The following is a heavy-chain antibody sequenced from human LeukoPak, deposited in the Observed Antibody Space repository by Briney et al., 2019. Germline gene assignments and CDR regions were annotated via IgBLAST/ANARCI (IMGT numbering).Heavy chain of an antibody. V-gene: IGHV3-74*01. Sequence: GGSLRLFCAASGIPLSKFWMHWVRQGPGKGLEWVSRIENDGRSSTYAASVKGRFTISRDNAKNMLYLQMNDLRVEDTAFYYCAFPSVAGRGVDNWGQGTLVTVSS. J-gene: IGHJ4*02. CDR3: AFPSVAGRGVDN. D-gene: IGHD6-19*01. CDR1: GIPLSKFW. CDR2: IENDGRSS.